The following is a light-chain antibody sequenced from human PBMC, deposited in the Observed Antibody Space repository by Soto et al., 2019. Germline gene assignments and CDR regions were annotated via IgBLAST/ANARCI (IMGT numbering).Light chain of an antibody. V-gene: IGLV2-14*01. CDR2: DVS. J-gene: IGLJ1*01. CDR1: SRDIGNYQS. CDR3: SSFTTRSTLV. Sequence: QSALTQPASVSGSPGQSITISCTGTSRDIGNYQSVAWYQHNPGKAPKLLIYDVSNRTSGASNRFSGSKFGNTASLTISGLRAEDEADYYCSSFTTRSTLVFGTGTKLTVL.